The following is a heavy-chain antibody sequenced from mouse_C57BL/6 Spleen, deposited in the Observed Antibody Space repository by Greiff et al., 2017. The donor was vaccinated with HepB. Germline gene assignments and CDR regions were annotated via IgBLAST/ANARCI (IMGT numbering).Heavy chain of an antibody. CDR3: ARGEYDYDGSAMDY. J-gene: IGHJ4*01. CDR2: INPNNGGT. CDR1: GYTFTDYN. Sequence: EVQLQQSGPELVKPGASVKIPCKASGYTFTDYNMDWVKQSHGKSLEWIGDINPNNGGTIYNQKFKGKATLTVDKSSSTAYMELRSLTSEDTAVYYCARGEYDYDGSAMDYWGQGTSVTVSS. D-gene: IGHD2-4*01. V-gene: IGHV1-18*01.